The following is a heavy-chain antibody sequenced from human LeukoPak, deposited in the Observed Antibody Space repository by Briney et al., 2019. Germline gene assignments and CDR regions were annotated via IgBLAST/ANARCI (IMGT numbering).Heavy chain of an antibody. CDR1: GGSISSNNYL. CDR2: MYYSGNT. CDR3: ARSLSGSGSYASAY. V-gene: IGHV4-39*01. J-gene: IGHJ4*02. Sequence: PSETLSLTCSVSGGSISSNNYLWVWIRQPPGKGPEWIASMYYSGNTYYNPSLESRVTISAVTSKNQFSLKLTSVTAADTAVYFCARSLSGSGSYASAYWGQGTLVTVSS. D-gene: IGHD3-10*01.